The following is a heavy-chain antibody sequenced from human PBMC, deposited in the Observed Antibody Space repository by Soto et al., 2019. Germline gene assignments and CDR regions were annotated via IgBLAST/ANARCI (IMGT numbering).Heavy chain of an antibody. Sequence: GGSLRLSCVGSGFIFSDYYMSWIRQAPGKWLEWVSYTRNRDSTTSTDYADSVKGRFTVSRDNAKNSLYLQMNSLRVEDTAVYYCARGVSYDSFWSGHYLWGKGXLVTVYS. CDR2: TRNRDSTTST. J-gene: IGHJ4*02. CDR1: GFIFSDYY. V-gene: IGHV3-11*06. D-gene: IGHD3-3*01. CDR3: ARGVSYDSFWSGHYL.